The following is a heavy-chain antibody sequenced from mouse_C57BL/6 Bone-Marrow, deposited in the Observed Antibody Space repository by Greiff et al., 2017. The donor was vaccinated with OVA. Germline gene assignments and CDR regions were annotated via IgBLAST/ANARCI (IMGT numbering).Heavy chain of an antibody. J-gene: IGHJ2*01. CDR3: TRIDY. Sequence: EVQLQQSGAELVRPGASVKLSCTASGFNITDYYMHWVKQRPEQGLEWIGWIDPENGDTEYASKFQGKATITADTSSNTAYLQLRSLTSEDTAVYYWTRIDYWGQGNTLTVTS. CDR1: GFNITDYY. V-gene: IGHV14-4*01. CDR2: IDPENGDT.